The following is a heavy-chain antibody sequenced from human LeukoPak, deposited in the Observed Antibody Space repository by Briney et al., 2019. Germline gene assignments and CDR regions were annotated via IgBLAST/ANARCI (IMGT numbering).Heavy chain of an antibody. J-gene: IGHJ4*02. CDR2: ISGSGGST. CDR3: AKLNCSGGSCYSGYFDY. D-gene: IGHD2-15*01. Sequence: PGGSLRLSCAASGFTFSSYAMSSVRQAPGKGLEWVSAISGSGGSTYYADSVKGRFTISRDNSKNRLYLQMNSLRAEDTAVYYCAKLNCSGGSCYSGYFDYWGQGTLVTVSS. V-gene: IGHV3-23*01. CDR1: GFTFSSYA.